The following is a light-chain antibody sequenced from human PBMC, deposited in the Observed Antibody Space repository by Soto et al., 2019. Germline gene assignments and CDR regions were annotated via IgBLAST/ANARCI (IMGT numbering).Light chain of an antibody. CDR3: QNYNGATPET. Sequence: DIQMTQSPSSLSATVGDRVTITCRASQDISNYLAWHQQKPGKVPKLLIYAASTLQPGVPSRFSGSGSGTAFTLTISSLQPEDVATYYCQNYNGATPETFGPGTKVAIK. V-gene: IGKV1-27*01. CDR2: AAS. J-gene: IGKJ3*01. CDR1: QDISNY.